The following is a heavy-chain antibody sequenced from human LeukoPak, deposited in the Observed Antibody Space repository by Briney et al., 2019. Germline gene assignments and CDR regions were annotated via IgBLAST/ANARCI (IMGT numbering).Heavy chain of an antibody. Sequence: PSETLSLTCTVSGGSISSYYWSWIRQPPGKGLEWIGYIYYSGSTNYNPSLKSRVTISVDTSKNQFSLKLSSVTAADTAVYYCARDVYYYGSGGTNWFDPWGQGTLVTVSS. J-gene: IGHJ5*02. CDR1: GGSISSYY. CDR3: ARDVYYYGSGGTNWFDP. D-gene: IGHD3-10*01. CDR2: IYYSGST. V-gene: IGHV4-59*01.